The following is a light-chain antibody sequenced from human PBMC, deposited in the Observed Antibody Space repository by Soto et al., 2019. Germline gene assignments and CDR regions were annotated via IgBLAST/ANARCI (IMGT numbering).Light chain of an antibody. J-gene: IGKJ5*01. Sequence: EIVLTQSPGTLSVSPGERATLSCRASRSVSSNLAWYQQKPGQAPRPLIFDASTRATGIPARFSGSGSGTEFTLTISRLEPEDFAVYYCQQYDKWFSITFGQGTRLEIK. CDR2: DAS. CDR1: RSVSSN. CDR3: QQYDKWFSIT. V-gene: IGKV3-15*01.